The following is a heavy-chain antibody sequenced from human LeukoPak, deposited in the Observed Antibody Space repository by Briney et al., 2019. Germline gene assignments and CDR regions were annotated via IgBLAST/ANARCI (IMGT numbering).Heavy chain of an antibody. CDR3: AKAYYYGSGSYYNEGPQDYFDY. D-gene: IGHD3-10*01. Sequence: GGSLRLSCAASGFTFDDYAMHWVRQAPGKGLEWVSLISGDGGSTYYADSVKGRFTISRDNSKNSLYLQMNSLRTEDTALYYCAKAYYYGSGSYYNEGPQDYFDYWGQGTLVTVSS. CDR2: ISGDGGST. J-gene: IGHJ4*02. CDR1: GFTFDDYA. V-gene: IGHV3-43*02.